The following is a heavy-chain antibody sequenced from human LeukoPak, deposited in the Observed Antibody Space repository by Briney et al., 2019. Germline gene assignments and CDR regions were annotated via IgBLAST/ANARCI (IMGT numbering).Heavy chain of an antibody. CDR2: INHSGST. V-gene: IGHV4-34*01. CDR1: GGSFSGYY. Sequence: PSETLSLTCAVYGGSFSGYYWSWIRQPPGKGLEWIGEINHSGSTNYNPSLKSRVTISVDTSKNQFSLKLSSVTAADTAVYYCARLRRRPHFDYWGQGTLVTVSP. J-gene: IGHJ4*02. CDR3: ARLRRRPHFDY. D-gene: IGHD6-25*01.